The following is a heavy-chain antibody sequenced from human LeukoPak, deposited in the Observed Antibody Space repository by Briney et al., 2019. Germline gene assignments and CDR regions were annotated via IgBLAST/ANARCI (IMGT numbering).Heavy chain of an antibody. CDR3: ARARPAGAVAVGAFDI. J-gene: IGHJ3*02. CDR2: TYYSGST. Sequence: PSETLSLTCTVSGGSISSYYWSWIRQPPGKGLEWIGYTYYSGSTNYNPSLKSRVTISVDTSKNQFSLKLSSVTAADTAVYYCARARPAGAVAVGAFDIWGQGTMVTVSS. D-gene: IGHD6-19*01. V-gene: IGHV4-59*01. CDR1: GGSISSYY.